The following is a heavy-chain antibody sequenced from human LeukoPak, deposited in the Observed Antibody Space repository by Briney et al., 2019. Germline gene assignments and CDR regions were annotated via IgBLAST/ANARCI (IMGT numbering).Heavy chain of an antibody. CDR3: ARGRTVTTDFDY. D-gene: IGHD4-17*01. CDR1: DGSISSSSYY. CDR2: IYYSGST. J-gene: IGHJ4*02. V-gene: IGHV4-39*07. Sequence: PSETLSLTCTVSDGSISSSSYYWGWIRQPPGKGLEWIGSIYYSGSTYYNPSLKSRVTISVDTSKNQFSLRLSSVTAADTAVYYCARGRTVTTDFDYWGQGTLVTVSS.